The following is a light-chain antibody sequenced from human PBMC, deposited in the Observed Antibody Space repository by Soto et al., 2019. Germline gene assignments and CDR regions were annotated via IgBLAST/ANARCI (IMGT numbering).Light chain of an antibody. CDR3: QQSNSFPWT. V-gene: IGKV1-12*01. J-gene: IGKJ1*01. CDR1: QGIARW. Sequence: DIQMTQSPSSVSASVGDRVTITCRASQGIARWLTWYQQKPGKAPKLLIYAASSLQSGVPSRFSGSGSATDFTLTISSLQPEDFATYYCQQSNSFPWTFDQGTKVEIK. CDR2: AAS.